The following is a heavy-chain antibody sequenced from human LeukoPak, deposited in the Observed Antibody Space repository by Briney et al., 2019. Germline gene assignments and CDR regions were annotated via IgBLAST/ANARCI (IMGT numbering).Heavy chain of an antibody. Sequence: PSETLSLTCTVSGGSMSSYYWSWIRQPPGKGLEWIGYIYYSGSTNYNPSLKSRVTISVDTSKNQCSLKLSSVTAADTAVYYCARGQSGYSYGYYFDDWGQGTLLTVSS. V-gene: IGHV4-59*01. J-gene: IGHJ4*02. CDR1: GGSMSSYY. CDR3: ARGQSGYSYGYYFDD. CDR2: IYYSGST. D-gene: IGHD5-18*01.